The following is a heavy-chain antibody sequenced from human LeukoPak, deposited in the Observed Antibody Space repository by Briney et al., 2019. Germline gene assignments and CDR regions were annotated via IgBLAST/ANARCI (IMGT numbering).Heavy chain of an antibody. CDR3: AKDRWTAGSFDY. CDR1: GFTFSNFG. V-gene: IGHV3-23*01. Sequence: GGSLRLSCAASGFTFSNFGMSWVRQAPGKGLEWVSGISGSGDSTYYADSVKGRFTISRDNSKNTLYLQMNSLRAEDTAVYYCAKDRWTAGSFDYWGQGTLVTVSS. J-gene: IGHJ4*02. D-gene: IGHD3/OR15-3a*01. CDR2: ISGSGDST.